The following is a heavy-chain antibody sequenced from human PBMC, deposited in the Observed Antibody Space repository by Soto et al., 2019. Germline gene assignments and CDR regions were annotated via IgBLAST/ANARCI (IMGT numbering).Heavy chain of an antibody. D-gene: IGHD3-3*01. J-gene: IGHJ6*02. V-gene: IGHV1-69*13. CDR3: ARGLVLRFYYYYGMDV. CDR1: GGTFSSYA. Sequence: ASVKVSCKASGGTFSSYAISWVRQAPGQGLEWMGGIIPIFGTANYAQKFQGRVTSTADESTSTAYMELSSLRSEDTAVYYCARGLVLRFYYYYGMDVWGQGTTVTVSS. CDR2: IIPIFGTA.